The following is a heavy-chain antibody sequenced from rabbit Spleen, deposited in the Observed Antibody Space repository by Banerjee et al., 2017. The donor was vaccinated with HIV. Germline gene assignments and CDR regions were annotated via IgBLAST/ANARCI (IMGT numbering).Heavy chain of an antibody. J-gene: IGHJ4*01. CDR3: ARGEHFSVGFSAFAIYLDL. V-gene: IGHV1S45*01. D-gene: IGHD6-1*01. CDR2: INTATGKG. Sequence: QEQLVESGGGLVQPEGSLTLTCTASGFSFSDRDVMCWVRQAPGKGLEWIACINTATGKGVYASWAKGRFTISRTSSTTVTLQMTSLTAADTATYFCARGEHFSVGFSAFAIYLDLWGQGTLVTVS. CDR1: GFSFSDRDV.